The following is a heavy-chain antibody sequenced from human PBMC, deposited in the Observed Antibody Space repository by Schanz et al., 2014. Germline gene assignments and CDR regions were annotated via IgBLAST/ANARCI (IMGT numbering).Heavy chain of an antibody. Sequence: DVQLLESGGGLVQPGGSLRLSCAASGFTFTNYAMSWVRQAPGKGLEWVSLISDSGDTAYYADSVKGRFTISRDNFKGALYLQMSSLRAEDAAVYYCAKSLVSCPGGRCSRGYFDYWGQGTLVTVSS. CDR2: ISDSGDTA. CDR1: GFTFTNYA. J-gene: IGHJ4*02. CDR3: AKSLVSCPGGRCSRGYFDY. D-gene: IGHD2-8*02. V-gene: IGHV3-23*01.